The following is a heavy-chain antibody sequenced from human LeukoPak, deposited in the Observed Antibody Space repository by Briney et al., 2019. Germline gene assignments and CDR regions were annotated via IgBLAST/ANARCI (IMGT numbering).Heavy chain of an antibody. CDR1: GFTFGNYA. D-gene: IGHD3-3*01. CDR2: ISGSGRST. CDR3: AKDRMDDFWSGRLGQNWFDP. Sequence: PGRSLRLSCAASGFTFGNYALSWVRQAPGKGLEWVSAISGSGRSTYYADSVKGRFTISRDNSKNTLYLQMNSLRGEDTAVYYCAKDRMDDFWSGRLGQNWFDPWGQGTLVTVSS. V-gene: IGHV3-23*01. J-gene: IGHJ5*02.